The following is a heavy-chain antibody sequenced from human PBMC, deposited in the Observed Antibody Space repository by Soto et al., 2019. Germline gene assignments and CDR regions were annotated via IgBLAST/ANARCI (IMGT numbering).Heavy chain of an antibody. V-gene: IGHV3-33*01. CDR3: ARAYDTSGYPYFDY. Sequence: GGSLRLSCAASGFTLSRYRMHWVRQAPGKGLEWVAVIWFDGSNKNYADSVKGRFTVSKDNSKNTLYLQMDGLGAEDTAVYYCARAYDTSGYPYFDYWGQGTLVTVSS. D-gene: IGHD3-22*01. CDR2: IWFDGSNK. J-gene: IGHJ4*02. CDR1: GFTLSRYR.